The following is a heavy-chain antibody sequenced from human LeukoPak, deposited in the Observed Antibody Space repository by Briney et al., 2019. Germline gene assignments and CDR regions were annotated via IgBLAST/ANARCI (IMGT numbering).Heavy chain of an antibody. D-gene: IGHD1-14*01. Sequence: GASVKVSCKASGYTFTSYDINWVRQATGQGLEWMGWMNPNSGNTNYAQKLQGRVTMTTDTSTSTAYTELRSLRSDDTAVYYCARDLPRLHGEYFQHWGQGTLVTVSS. J-gene: IGHJ1*01. CDR3: ARDLPRLHGEYFQH. V-gene: IGHV1-18*01. CDR2: MNPNSGNT. CDR1: GYTFTSYD.